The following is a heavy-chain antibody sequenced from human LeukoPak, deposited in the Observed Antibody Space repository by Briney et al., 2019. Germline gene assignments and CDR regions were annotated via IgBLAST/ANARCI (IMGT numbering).Heavy chain of an antibody. CDR1: GFTFSSYA. CDR2: ISSSSTYI. D-gene: IGHD2/OR15-2a*01. V-gene: IGHV3-21*01. CDR3: ATSPLWGYAFDI. J-gene: IGHJ3*02. Sequence: GGSLRLSCAASGFTFSSYAMHWVRQAPGKGLEWVSSISSSSTYIFYADSVKGRFTISRDNAKNSLYLQMNSLRAEDTAVYYCATSPLWGYAFDIWGQGTMVTVSS.